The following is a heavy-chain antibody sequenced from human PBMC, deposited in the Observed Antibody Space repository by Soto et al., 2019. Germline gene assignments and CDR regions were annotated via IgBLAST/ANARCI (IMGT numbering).Heavy chain of an antibody. Sequence: QVRLVQSGGEVKQPGASVRVSCKASGYTFTNYVITWVRQAPGQGLEWMGWISPYNGKTDFAQRVKGRLILTTDTSTRTVHMELRSLTSDDTAVYFCARAPYSGIAHSYYGLDVWGQGTMVTVSS. CDR1: GYTFTNYV. CDR3: ARAPYSGIAHSYYGLDV. D-gene: IGHD1-26*01. J-gene: IGHJ6*02. V-gene: IGHV1-18*01. CDR2: ISPYNGKT.